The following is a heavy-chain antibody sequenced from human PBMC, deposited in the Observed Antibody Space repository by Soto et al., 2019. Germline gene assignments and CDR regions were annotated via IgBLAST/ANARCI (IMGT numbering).Heavy chain of an antibody. CDR3: ARGVAGSGFDL. CDR2: TYYRSNWRH. V-gene: IGHV6-1*01. CDR1: GASVSSNSPS. J-gene: IGHJ4*02. D-gene: IGHD6-19*01. Sequence: SQTLSLTCAICGASVSSNSPSCNWSRASPSRGLECLGRTYYRSNWRHDYAVSVKSRITANPDTSKNHFSPQLNSATPDDTAVHYCARGVAGSGFDLWGQGTLVTVSS.